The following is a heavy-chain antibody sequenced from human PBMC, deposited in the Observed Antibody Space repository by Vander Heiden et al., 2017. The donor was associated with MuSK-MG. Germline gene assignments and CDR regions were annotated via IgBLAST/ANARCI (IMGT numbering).Heavy chain of an antibody. J-gene: IGHJ4*01. CDR3: ARGWCLVISGDRTQDY. CDR1: GYTFPGYY. Sequence: QVQLVQSGAEVKKPGASVTVCCKASGYTFPGYYMHWVRQAAGQGLEWMGWIKPNSGGTNYAQKVQCRVTMTRDTARSTVDMQLSRHSHQHPAVDYGARGWCLVISGDRTQDYW. CDR2: IKPNSGGT. D-gene: IGHD5-12*01. V-gene: IGHV1-2*02.